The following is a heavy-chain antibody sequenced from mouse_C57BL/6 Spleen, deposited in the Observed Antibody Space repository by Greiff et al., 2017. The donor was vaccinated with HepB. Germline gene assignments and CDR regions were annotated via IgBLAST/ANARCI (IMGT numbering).Heavy chain of an antibody. CDR2: ISSGGSYT. V-gene: IGHV5-6*01. J-gene: IGHJ1*03. D-gene: IGHD1-1*01. CDR3: ARHEDYYGSISRGYFDV. Sequence: EVQRVESGGDLVKPGGSLKLSCAASGFTFSSYGMSWVRQTPDKRLEWVATISSGGSYTYYPDSVKGRFTISRDNAKNTLDLQMSSRKYEDTAMYYCARHEDYYGSISRGYFDVWGTGTTVTVSS. CDR1: GFTFSSYG.